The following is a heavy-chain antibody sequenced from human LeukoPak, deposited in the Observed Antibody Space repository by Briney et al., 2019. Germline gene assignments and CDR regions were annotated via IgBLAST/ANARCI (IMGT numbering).Heavy chain of an antibody. D-gene: IGHD3-10*01. CDR3: ARGVRITVPNYYMGV. V-gene: IGHV1-2*02. CDR2: INPNSGAT. J-gene: IGHJ6*03. Sequence: ASVKVSCKASGYSFTGYYMHWVRQAPGQGLEWMGWINPNSGATNYAQKFQGRATMTRDTSISTAYMELSRLRSDDTAVYHCARGVRITVPNYYMGVWGKGTTVTISS. CDR1: GYSFTGYY.